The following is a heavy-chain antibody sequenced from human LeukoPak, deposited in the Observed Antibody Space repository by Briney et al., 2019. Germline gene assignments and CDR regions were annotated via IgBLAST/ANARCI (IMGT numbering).Heavy chain of an antibody. CDR2: IYSGGGT. J-gene: IGHJ4*02. CDR1: GFSFSTYA. V-gene: IGHV3-23*03. Sequence: GGSLRLSCAVSGFSFSTYAVSWVRQAPGKGLEWVSVIYSGGGTYYADSVRGRFTISRDNSKSTLYLQMNSLRAEDTAVYYCARGGGNYAFDYWGQGTLVTVSS. D-gene: IGHD1-26*01. CDR3: ARGGGNYAFDY.